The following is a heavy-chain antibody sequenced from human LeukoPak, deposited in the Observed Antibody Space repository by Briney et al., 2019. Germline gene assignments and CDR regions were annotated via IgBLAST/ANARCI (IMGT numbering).Heavy chain of an antibody. CDR2: INPNSGGT. Sequence: ASVKVSCKASGYTFTGYYMHWVRQAPGQGLEWMGWINPNSGGTNYAQKFQGRVTMTRDTSISTAYMGLSRLRADDTAVYYCARERRGRNSNDRGGNWFDPWGQGTLVTVSS. V-gene: IGHV1-2*02. J-gene: IGHJ5*02. CDR1: GYTFTGYY. CDR3: ARERRGRNSNDRGGNWFDP. D-gene: IGHD4-11*01.